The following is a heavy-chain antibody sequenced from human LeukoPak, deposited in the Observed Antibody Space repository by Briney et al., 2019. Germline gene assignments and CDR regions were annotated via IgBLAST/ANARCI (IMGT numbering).Heavy chain of an antibody. J-gene: IGHJ5*02. CDR2: IYYSGST. CDR3: ARSSWDGNWFDP. CDR1: GGSISSYY. D-gene: IGHD6-13*01. Sequence: NPSETLSLTCTVSGGSISSYYWSWIRQPPGKGLEWIGYIYYSGSTNYNPSLKSRVTISVDTSKNQFSLKLSSVTAADTAVYYCARSSWDGNWFDPWGQGTLVTVSS. V-gene: IGHV4-59*01.